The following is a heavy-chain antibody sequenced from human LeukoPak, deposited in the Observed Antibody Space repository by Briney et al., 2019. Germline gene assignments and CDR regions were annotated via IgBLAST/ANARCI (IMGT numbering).Heavy chain of an antibody. J-gene: IGHJ4*02. D-gene: IGHD3-10*01. V-gene: IGHV4-39*03. Sequence: SETLSLTCTVSGGSISSSSYYWGWIRQPPGKGLEWIGSIYYSGSTYYNPSLKSRVTISVDTSKNQFSPKLSSVTAADTAICERSGFGSGSYGPDHWGQGTLVTVSS. CDR3: SGFGSGSYGPDH. CDR1: GGSISSSSYY. CDR2: IYYSGST.